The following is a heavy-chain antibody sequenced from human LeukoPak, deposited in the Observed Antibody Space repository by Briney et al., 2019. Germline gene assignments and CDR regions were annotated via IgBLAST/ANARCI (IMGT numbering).Heavy chain of an antibody. CDR3: ARTPGAYQLPPGYYGTDV. CDR2: IYTSGST. V-gene: IGHV4-4*07. CDR1: GGSISEYY. Sequence: SETLSLTRTVSGGSISEYYWSWIRQPAGKGLEWIGRIYTSGSTHYNPSLKSRVTISVDTSKNQFSLKLSSVTAADTAVYYCARTPGAYQLPPGYYGTDVWGQGTTVTVSS. J-gene: IGHJ6*02. D-gene: IGHD2-2*01.